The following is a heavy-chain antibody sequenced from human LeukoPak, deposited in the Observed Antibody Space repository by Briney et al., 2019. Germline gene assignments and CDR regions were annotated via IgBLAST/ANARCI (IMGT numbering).Heavy chain of an antibody. J-gene: IGHJ5*02. D-gene: IGHD2-21*02. V-gene: IGHV1-8*03. Sequence: ASVKVSCKASGYTFTGYYMHWVRQAPGQGLEWMGWINPNSGNTGYAQKFQGRVTITRNTSISTAYMELSSLRSEDTAVYYCARAGDNNWFDPWGQGTLVTVSS. CDR1: GYTFTGYY. CDR3: ARAGDNNWFDP. CDR2: INPNSGNT.